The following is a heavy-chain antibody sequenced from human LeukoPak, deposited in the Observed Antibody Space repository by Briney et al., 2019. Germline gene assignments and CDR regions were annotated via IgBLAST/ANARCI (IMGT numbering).Heavy chain of an antibody. CDR1: GGTFSSYA. CDR3: ARGPSSWIQLWTTPGNFDY. V-gene: IGHV1-2*02. D-gene: IGHD5-18*01. Sequence: ASVKVSCKASGGTFSSYAISWVRQAPGQGLEWMGWINPNSGGTNYAQKFQGRVTMTRDTSISTAYMELSRLRSDDTAVYYCARGPSSWIQLWTTPGNFDYWGQGTLVTVSS. CDR2: INPNSGGT. J-gene: IGHJ4*02.